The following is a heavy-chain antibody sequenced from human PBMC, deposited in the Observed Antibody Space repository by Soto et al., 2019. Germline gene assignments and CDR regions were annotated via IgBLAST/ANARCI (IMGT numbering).Heavy chain of an antibody. CDR1: GFTFSSYS. V-gene: IGHV3-23*01. D-gene: IGHD2-21*02. Sequence: EGLLLESGGGLIQPGGSLRLSCAASGFTFSSYSMNWVRQAPGKGLEWVSVVGVDGRTKFDADSVMGRFTIYRDNSQNTLYLQMNSLRAEDTAVYYCAKKYGDWGYFDSWGQGALVTVSS. J-gene: IGHJ4*02. CDR3: AKKYGDWGYFDS. CDR2: VGVDGRTK.